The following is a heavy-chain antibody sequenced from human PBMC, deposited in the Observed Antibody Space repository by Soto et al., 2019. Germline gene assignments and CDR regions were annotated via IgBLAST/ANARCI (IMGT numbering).Heavy chain of an antibody. V-gene: IGHV4-39*07. CDR2: IYYSGST. CDR1: GGSITSSSYY. D-gene: IGHD2-21*02. CDR3: ARDGRPYCGGDCYPNYFDY. Sequence: SETLSLTCTVSGGSITSSSYYWGWIRQPPGKGLEWIGNIYYSGSTYYNPSLKSRVTISVDTSKNQFSLKLSSVTAADTAVYYCARDGRPYCGGDCYPNYFDYWGQGTLVTVPQ. J-gene: IGHJ4*02.